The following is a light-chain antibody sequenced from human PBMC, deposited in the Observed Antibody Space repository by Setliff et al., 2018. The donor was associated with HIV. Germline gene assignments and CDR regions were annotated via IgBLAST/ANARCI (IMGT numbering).Light chain of an antibody. CDR2: AVA. CDR1: SSDVGAYNP. V-gene: IGLV2-11*01. CDR3: CSPAGDRTWA. Sequence: QSAPAQPRSVSGSPGQSVTISCTGTSSDVGAYNPVSWYRQYPGKAPKLIIYAVAERPSGVPDRFSASKSGNTASLTISGLQSEDEGDYYCCSPAGDRTWAFGGGTQLTVL. J-gene: IGLJ3*02.